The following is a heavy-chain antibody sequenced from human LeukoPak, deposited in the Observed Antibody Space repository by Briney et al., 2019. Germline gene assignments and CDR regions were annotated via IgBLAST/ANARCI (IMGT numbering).Heavy chain of an antibody. CDR3: ARRSPYSSGWNFDY. D-gene: IGHD6-19*01. J-gene: IGHJ4*02. V-gene: IGHV4-39*07. CDR1: GGSISSGSYY. CDR2: IYYSGST. Sequence: SQTLSLTCTVSGGSISSGSYYWGWIRQPPGKGLEWIGSIYYSGSTNYNPSLKSRVTISVDTSKNQFSLKLSSVTAADTAVYYCARRSPYSSGWNFDYWGQGTLVTVSS.